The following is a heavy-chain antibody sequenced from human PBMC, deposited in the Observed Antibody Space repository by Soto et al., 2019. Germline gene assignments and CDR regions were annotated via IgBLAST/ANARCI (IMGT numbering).Heavy chain of an antibody. V-gene: IGHV3-23*01. CDR1: GFTFSSYA. CDR3: AKVPKPVVVAATSFDY. J-gene: IGHJ4*02. Sequence: EVQLLESGGGLVQPGGSLRLSCAASGFTFSSYAMSWVRQAPGKGLEWVSAISGSGGSTYXADSVKGRFTISRDNSXNXXYLQMNSLRAEDTAVYYCAKVPKPVVVAATSFDYWGQGTLVTVSS. CDR2: ISGSGGST. D-gene: IGHD2-15*01.